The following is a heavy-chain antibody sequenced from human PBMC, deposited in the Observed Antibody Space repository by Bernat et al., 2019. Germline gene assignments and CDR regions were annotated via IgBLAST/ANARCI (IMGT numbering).Heavy chain of an antibody. J-gene: IGHJ3*01. D-gene: IGHD3-3*01. CDR3: AHRRSGLWSGPLRDAFDV. CDR2: IYWDDDN. V-gene: IGHV2-5*02. CDR1: GFSLLNSGEG. Sequence: QISLKESGPTRVKPTQTLTLTCTFSGFSLLNSGEGVGWIRQPPGKALEWLALIYWDDDNRYSASLRNRLTTSRDNSKNQVFLTMTNMDPVDTATYYCAHRRSGLWSGPLRDAFDVWGQGTMVTVSS.